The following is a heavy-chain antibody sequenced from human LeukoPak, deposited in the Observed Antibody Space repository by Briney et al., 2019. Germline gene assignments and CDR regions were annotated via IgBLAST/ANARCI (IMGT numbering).Heavy chain of an antibody. D-gene: IGHD3-10*01. CDR1: GGSISSYY. V-gene: IGHV4-59*01. CDR3: ARSFGES. Sequence: SETLSLTCTVSGGSISSYYWSWIRQPPGEGLEWIGYIYYSGSANYNPSLKSRVTISVDTSKNQFSLKLSSVTAADTAVYYCARSFGESWGQGTLVTVSS. CDR2: IYYSGSA. J-gene: IGHJ5*02.